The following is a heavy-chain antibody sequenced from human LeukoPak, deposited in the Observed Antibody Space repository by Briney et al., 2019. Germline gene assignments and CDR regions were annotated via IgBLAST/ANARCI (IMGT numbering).Heavy chain of an antibody. D-gene: IGHD2-15*01. CDR1: GDTFTSYA. CDR2: IIAIFGTA. J-gene: IGHJ5*02. CDR3: AGLFGYCSGCSCYNNWFDP. Sequence: ASVKVSCKASGDTFTSYAISWVRRAPGQGLEWMGWIIAIFGTANYAQKFQGRVTMTTDASTSTAYMELRSLRSDDTAVYYCAGLFGYCSGCSCYNNWFDPCGQGTLVIVSS. V-gene: IGHV1-69*05.